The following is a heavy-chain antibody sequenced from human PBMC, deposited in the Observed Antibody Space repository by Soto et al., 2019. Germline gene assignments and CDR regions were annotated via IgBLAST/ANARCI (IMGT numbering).Heavy chain of an antibody. J-gene: IGHJ6*02. CDR1: GFTFSSYA. CDR3: AKDDRSLAVAGTHLVNGMDV. Sequence: GGSLRLSCAASGFTFSSYAMSWVRQAPGKGLEWVSAISGSGGSTYYADSAKGRFTISRDNSKNTLYLQMNSLRAEDTAVYYCAKDDRSLAVAGTHLVNGMDVWGQGTTVTVSS. CDR2: ISGSGGST. D-gene: IGHD6-19*01. V-gene: IGHV3-23*01.